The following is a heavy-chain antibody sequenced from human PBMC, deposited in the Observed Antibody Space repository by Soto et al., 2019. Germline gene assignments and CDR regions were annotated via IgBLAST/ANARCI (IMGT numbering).Heavy chain of an antibody. V-gene: IGHV4-39*01. D-gene: IGHD2-21*02. CDR1: GDSISSRSYY. CDR3: ARQRTSVVTQAYFDV. Sequence: PSETLSLTFTVTGDSISSRSYYWGWIRQPPGKGLEWIGSIYYSGSTYNNPSLRSRVSMSIDTSKDQFSLKLKSVTAADTALYFCARQRTSVVTQAYFDVWAPGSLVTVSS. J-gene: IGHJ4*02. CDR2: IYYSGST.